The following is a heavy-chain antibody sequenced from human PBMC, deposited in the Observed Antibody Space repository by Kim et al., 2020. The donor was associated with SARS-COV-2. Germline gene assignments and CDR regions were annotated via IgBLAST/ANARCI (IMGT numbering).Heavy chain of an antibody. J-gene: IGHJ5*02. CDR2: IISSGHT. D-gene: IGHD3-10*01. CDR1: GASITTTDTS. V-gene: IGHV4-39*02. Sequence: SETLSLTCSVSGASITTTDTSWAWIRQPAGKGLEWIGTIISSGHTYKNPALKSLVTISLDTSRNHFSLNIISVTAADTATYFCARQDLLRWSGDGKLLGSFLSWGQGALVTVSS. CDR3: ARQDLLRWSGDGKLLGSFLS.